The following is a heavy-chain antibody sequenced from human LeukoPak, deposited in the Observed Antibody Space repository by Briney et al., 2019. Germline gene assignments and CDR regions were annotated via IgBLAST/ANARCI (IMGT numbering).Heavy chain of an antibody. CDR1: GFIFSSYA. Sequence: GGSLRLSCSASGFIFSSYAMHWVRQAPGKGLEYVSGISSNGGSTYYADSVKGRFTISRDNSKNTLYLQMSSLRGEDTAVYYCVKGYCSSTSCYAFHYWGQGTLVTVSS. CDR3: VKGYCSSTSCYAFHY. D-gene: IGHD2-2*01. V-gene: IGHV3-64*03. J-gene: IGHJ4*02. CDR2: ISSNGGST.